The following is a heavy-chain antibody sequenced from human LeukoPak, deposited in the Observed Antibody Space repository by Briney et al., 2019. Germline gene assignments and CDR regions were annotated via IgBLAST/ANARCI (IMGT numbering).Heavy chain of an antibody. CDR1: GFTFSSYS. V-gene: IGHV3-21*01. CDR3: ASRGSSGHYGPFDY. CDR2: ISSSSSYI. J-gene: IGHJ4*02. Sequence: PGGSLRLSCAASGFTFSSYSMNWVRQAPGKGLEWVSSISSSSSYIYYADSVKGRFTISRDNAKNSLYLQMNSLRAEDTAVYYCASRGSSGHYGPFDYWGQGTLVTVSS. D-gene: IGHD3-22*01.